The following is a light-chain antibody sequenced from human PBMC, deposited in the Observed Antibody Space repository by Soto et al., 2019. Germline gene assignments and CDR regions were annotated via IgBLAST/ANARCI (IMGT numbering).Light chain of an antibody. CDR3: QQSYSVPYT. J-gene: IGKJ2*01. Sequence: DIQMTQSPPSLSASVGDRVTITCRASQTISSNLNWYQQKPGKAPKFLISAASILQSGVPSRFSGSGSGTDFTLTISSLQPEDFATYYCQQSYSVPYTFGQGTNLEI. CDR1: QTISSN. V-gene: IGKV1-39*01. CDR2: AAS.